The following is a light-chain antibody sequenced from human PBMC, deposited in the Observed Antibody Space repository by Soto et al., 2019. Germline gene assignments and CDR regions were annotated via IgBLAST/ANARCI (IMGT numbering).Light chain of an antibody. CDR2: TTN. J-gene: IGLJ1*01. CDR3: AAWYDSLNGHV. CDR1: SSNIGTSS. V-gene: IGLV1-44*01. Sequence: QSVLTQPHSASGTPGQRVSISCSGSSSNIGTSSVHWFQQLPGTAPKLLISTTNQRPSGVPERFSGSKSGTSASLAISGLQSEDEADYYCAAWYDSLNGHVFGTGTKVTVL.